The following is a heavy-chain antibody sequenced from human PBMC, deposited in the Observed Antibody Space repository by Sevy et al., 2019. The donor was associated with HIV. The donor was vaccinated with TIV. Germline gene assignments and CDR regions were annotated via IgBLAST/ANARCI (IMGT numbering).Heavy chain of an antibody. J-gene: IGHJ3*02. Sequence: ASVKVSCKASGYIFSSYRINWVRQAPGQGLEWLGWISVYNGKTNYAQNLQDRVTITTDTGTNTVYMEVRSLRSEDTAVYFCARGVWSKDDSFEIWGQGTMVTVSS. D-gene: IGHD2-8*02. CDR3: ARGVWSKDDSFEI. CDR2: ISVYNGKT. V-gene: IGHV1-18*04. CDR1: GYIFSSYR.